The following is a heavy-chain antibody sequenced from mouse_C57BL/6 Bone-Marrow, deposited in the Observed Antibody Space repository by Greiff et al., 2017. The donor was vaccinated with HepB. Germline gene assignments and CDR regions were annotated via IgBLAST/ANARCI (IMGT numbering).Heavy chain of an antibody. J-gene: IGHJ2*01. CDR3: ASTPITTVVYFDY. Sequence: DVQLVESGGGLVKPGGSLKLSCAASGFTFSSYAISWVRQTPEKRLEWVATISDGGSYTYYPDNVKGRFTISRDNAKNNLYLQMSHLKSEDTAMYYCASTPITTVVYFDYWGQGTTLTVSS. CDR1: GFTFSSYA. V-gene: IGHV5-4*01. CDR2: ISDGGSYT. D-gene: IGHD1-1*01.